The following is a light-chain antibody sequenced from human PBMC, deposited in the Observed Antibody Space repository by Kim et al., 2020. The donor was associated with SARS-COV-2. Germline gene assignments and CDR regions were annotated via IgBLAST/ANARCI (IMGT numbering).Light chain of an antibody. Sequence: PGERSALSCRASQSVSSNYLAWYQQKPGQDPRLLIYGASSRATGIPDRFSGSGSGTDFTLTISRLEPEDFAVYYCQQYGSSPLTFGGGTKVDIK. J-gene: IGKJ4*01. CDR2: GAS. CDR1: QSVSSNY. CDR3: QQYGSSPLT. V-gene: IGKV3-20*01.